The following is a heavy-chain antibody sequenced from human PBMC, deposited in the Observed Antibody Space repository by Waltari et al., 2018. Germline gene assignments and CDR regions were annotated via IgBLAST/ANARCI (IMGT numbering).Heavy chain of an antibody. J-gene: IGHJ4*02. CDR2: VSGYSWDA. CDR1: GYTFTSFG. D-gene: IGHD3-3*01. CDR3: ARDGVTLFGVVIAEGNYFDY. Sequence: QVQMVQSGAEVKKPGASVRVSCKASGYTFTSFGLNWVRQAPGQGLEWMGWVSGYSWDAKFAQKVQGRLTMTTDASTSTAYMELRSLESDDTGVYYCARDGVTLFGVVIAEGNYFDYWGQGTLLTVSS. V-gene: IGHV1-18*01.